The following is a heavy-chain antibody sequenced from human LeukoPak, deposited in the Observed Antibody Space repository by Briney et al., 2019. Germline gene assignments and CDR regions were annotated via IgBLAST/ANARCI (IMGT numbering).Heavy chain of an antibody. CDR3: ARDHGSQDSGAWYVFDY. V-gene: IGHV3-23*01. Sequence: PGGPLRLSGAASGFTFNHYAMSWVRQAPGKGLEWVSGINHHGHTFYADSVKGLFTISRDNSKNTVFLQMNSLRADDTAEYFCARDHGSQDSGAWYVFDYWGRGTLVTVSS. D-gene: IGHD6-19*01. CDR2: INHHGHT. J-gene: IGHJ4*02. CDR1: GFTFNHYA.